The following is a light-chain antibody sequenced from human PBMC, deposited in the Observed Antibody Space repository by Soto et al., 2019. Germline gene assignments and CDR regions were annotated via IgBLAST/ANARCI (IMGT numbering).Light chain of an antibody. Sequence: DIQMTQSPSSLSASVGDRVTITCQASQDIDNYLNWYQQKPGKAPRLLIYDSSTLQTGVPSRFSGSGSGTDFTFAISTLQPEDIATYYCQQSHNRPLSFGGGTKVQI. V-gene: IGKV1-33*01. CDR2: DSS. CDR1: QDIDNY. J-gene: IGKJ4*01. CDR3: QQSHNRPLS.